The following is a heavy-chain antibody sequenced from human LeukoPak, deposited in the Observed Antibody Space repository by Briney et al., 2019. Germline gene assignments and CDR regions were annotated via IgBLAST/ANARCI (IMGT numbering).Heavy chain of an antibody. Sequence: SETLSLTCTVSGGSISSGDYYWSWIRQPPGKGLEWIGYIYYSGSTYYNPSLKSRVTISVDTSKNQFSLKLSSVTAADTAVYYCAREGPYCSSTSCSLDYWGQGTLVTVSS. CDR3: AREGPYCSSTSCSLDY. D-gene: IGHD2-2*01. CDR1: GGSISSGDYY. V-gene: IGHV4-30-4*01. CDR2: IYYSGST. J-gene: IGHJ4*02.